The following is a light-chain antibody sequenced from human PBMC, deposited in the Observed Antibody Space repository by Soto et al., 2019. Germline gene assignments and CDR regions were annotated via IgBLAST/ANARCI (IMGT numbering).Light chain of an antibody. CDR1: Q. CDR3: QQYASSPRT. J-gene: IGKJ1*01. Sequence: EIVLTQSPGTLSLSPGERATLSCRASQLAWYQQKPGQAPRVLIFGASSRATGIPDRFSGSGSGTDFTLTIGRLEPEDSAVYYCQQYASSPRTFGQGTKVDIK. V-gene: IGKV3-20*01. CDR2: GAS.